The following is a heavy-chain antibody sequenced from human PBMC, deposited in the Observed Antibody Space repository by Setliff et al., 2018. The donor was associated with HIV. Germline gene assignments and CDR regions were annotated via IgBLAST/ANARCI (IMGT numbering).Heavy chain of an antibody. Sequence: SETLSLTCTVSGGSISSSSYYWGWIRQPPGKGLEWIGSIYYSGSTYYNPSLTTRVTISVDTSKNQFSLKLSSVTAADTAVYYCASLTTDRFLEWLFVYWGQGTLVTVSS. D-gene: IGHD3-3*01. J-gene: IGHJ4*02. CDR1: GGSISSSSYY. CDR3: ASLTTDRFLEWLFVY. V-gene: IGHV4-39*01. CDR2: IYYSGST.